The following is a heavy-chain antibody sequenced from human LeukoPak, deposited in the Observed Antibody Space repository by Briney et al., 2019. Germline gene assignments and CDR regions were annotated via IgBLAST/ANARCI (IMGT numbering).Heavy chain of an antibody. D-gene: IGHD3-3*01. CDR3: ARDFPDFWSGYINFYMDV. J-gene: IGHJ6*03. CDR2: VYAPGSA. V-gene: IGHV4-61*02. CDR1: GGAINSGSYY. Sequence: SETLSLTCTVSGGAINSGSYYWSWIRQPAGKGLEWIGRVYAPGSANYNPSLKSRVTISVDTSKNQFSLKLSSVTAADTAVYYCARDFPDFWSGYINFYMDVWGKGTTVTVSS.